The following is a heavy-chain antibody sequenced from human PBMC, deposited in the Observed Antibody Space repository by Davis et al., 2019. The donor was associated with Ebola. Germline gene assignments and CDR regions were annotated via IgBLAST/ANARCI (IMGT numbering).Heavy chain of an antibody. D-gene: IGHD3-22*01. CDR3: ARLVIYYYDSSGYYSKPYFDY. Sequence: MPSETLSLTCTVSGDSISSYYWSWIRQPPGKGLEWIGYIYYSGSTNYNPSLKSRVTISVDTSKNQFSLKLSSVTAADTAVYYCARLVIYYYDSSGYYSKPYFDYWGQGTLVTVSS. V-gene: IGHV4-59*08. CDR1: GDSISSYY. CDR2: IYYSGST. J-gene: IGHJ4*02.